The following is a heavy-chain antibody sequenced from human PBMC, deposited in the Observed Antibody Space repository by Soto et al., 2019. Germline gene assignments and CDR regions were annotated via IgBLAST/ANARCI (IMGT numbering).Heavy chain of an antibody. CDR2: ISPMFGAA. V-gene: IGHV1-69*19. CDR3: AREVQVHTPAFVY. J-gene: IGHJ4*02. Sequence: QVQLVQYGAEMKKPGSSVKVSCQSSGGTFNTYAMNWVRQAPGQGPEWMGDISPMFGAANYAPKFQGRVNITADESTGTSYMQLSSLTSEDTALYFCAREVQVHTPAFVYWGQGTLVTVSS. D-gene: IGHD3-10*01. CDR1: GGTFNTYA.